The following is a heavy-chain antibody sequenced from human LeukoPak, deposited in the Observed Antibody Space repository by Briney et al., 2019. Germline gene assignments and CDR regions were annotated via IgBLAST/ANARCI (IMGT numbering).Heavy chain of an antibody. J-gene: IGHJ4*02. CDR2: ISSGSSYI. D-gene: IGHD4-17*01. CDR3: ARDLPSYGDYLFDY. V-gene: IGHV3-21*01. CDR1: GFTFSSYS. Sequence: GGSLRLSCAASGFTFSSYSMNWVRQAPGKGLEWVSSISSGSSYIYYADSVKGRFTISRDNAKNSLYLQMNSLRAEDTAVYYCARDLPSYGDYLFDYWGQGTLVTVSS.